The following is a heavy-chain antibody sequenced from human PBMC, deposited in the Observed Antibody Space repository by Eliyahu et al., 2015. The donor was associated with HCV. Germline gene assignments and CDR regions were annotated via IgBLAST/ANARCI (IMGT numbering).Heavy chain of an antibody. CDR3: ARMGTLDD. Sequence: QVQLQESGPGLVKPSETLSLTCSVSGASISTSSYYWGWIRQPPGKGLEWIANIYYTGDTYYNPSLKSRVTVSLDTSKNQFSLNLTSMTAADTAVYYCARMGTLDDWGQGILVTVSP. J-gene: IGHJ4*02. D-gene: IGHD7-27*01. CDR1: GASISTSSYY. V-gene: IGHV4-39*01. CDR2: IYYTGDT.